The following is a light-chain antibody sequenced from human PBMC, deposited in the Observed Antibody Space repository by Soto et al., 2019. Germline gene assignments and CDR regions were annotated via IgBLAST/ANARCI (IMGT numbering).Light chain of an antibody. Sequence: DIQMTQSPSSLSASVADRVTITCRASQTVSTYLNWYRQKPGKAPKRLIYAASSLQSGVPSRFSGSGSGTEFTLTISSLQPEDFATYYCQQLNSYPLTFGGGTKVDIK. V-gene: IGKV1-17*01. J-gene: IGKJ4*01. CDR3: QQLNSYPLT. CDR2: AAS. CDR1: QTVSTY.